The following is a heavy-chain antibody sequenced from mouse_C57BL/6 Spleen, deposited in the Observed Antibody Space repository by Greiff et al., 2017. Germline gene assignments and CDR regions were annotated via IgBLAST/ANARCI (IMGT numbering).Heavy chain of an antibody. CDR1: GFTFSDYG. V-gene: IGHV5-17*01. J-gene: IGHJ1*03. CDR2: ISRGSSTI. D-gene: IGHD1-1*01. Sequence: EVQVEESGGGLVKPGGSLKLSCAASGFTFSDYGMHWVRQAPEQGLEWVAYISRGSSTIYYADTVKGRFTISRDNAKNTLFLQMTSLRSEDTAMYYGARTGYGSSHEDFDVWGTGTTVTVSS. CDR3: ARTGYGSSHEDFDV.